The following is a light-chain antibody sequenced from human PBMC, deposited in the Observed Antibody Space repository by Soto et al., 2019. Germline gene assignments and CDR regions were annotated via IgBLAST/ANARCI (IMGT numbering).Light chain of an antibody. CDR3: QQYNKWPLT. Sequence: IVMTQSPSTMSLPKGERAPLSCRASQSVSIDLAWYQQTPGQAPRLLIYGASTRATGIPVRFSGSASGTEFTLTISSLQSEDFTVYYCQQYNKWPLTFGQGTKVDI. V-gene: IGKV3-15*01. CDR1: QSVSID. J-gene: IGKJ1*01. CDR2: GAS.